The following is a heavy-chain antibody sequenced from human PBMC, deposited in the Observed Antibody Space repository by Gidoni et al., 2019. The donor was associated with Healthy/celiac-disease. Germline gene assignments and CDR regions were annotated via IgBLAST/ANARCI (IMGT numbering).Heavy chain of an antibody. CDR1: GGSISCSSYY. D-gene: IGHD3-22*01. J-gene: IGHJ6*02. CDR3: ARDMYYYDSSGSYYYYGMDV. Sequence: QLQLQESGPGLVKPSETLSLTCTVSGGSISCSSYYWGWIRQPPVKGLEWIGSIYYSGRTYYSPTLKSRVTISVDTSKNQFSLKLSSVTAADTAVYYCARDMYYYDSSGSYYYYGMDVWGQGTTVTVSS. V-gene: IGHV4-39*07. CDR2: IYYSGRT.